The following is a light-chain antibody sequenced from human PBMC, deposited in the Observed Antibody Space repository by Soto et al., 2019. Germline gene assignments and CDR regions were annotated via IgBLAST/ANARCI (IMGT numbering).Light chain of an antibody. CDR3: QQYGGSSYT. J-gene: IGKJ2*01. V-gene: IGKV3-20*01. CDR2: GAS. CDR1: QGVSSTY. Sequence: EIVLTQSPGTLSLSPGEGATLSCRASQGVSSTYLAWYQQRPGQAPRRLIYGASSRATGIPDRFSGSGSGTDFTLTISRLEPEDFAVYYCQQYGGSSYTFGQGTKLEIK.